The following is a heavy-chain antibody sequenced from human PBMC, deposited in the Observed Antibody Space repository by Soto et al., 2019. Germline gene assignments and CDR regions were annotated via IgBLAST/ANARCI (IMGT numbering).Heavy chain of an antibody. Sequence: QVQLQPSGPGLVKPSQTLSLTCAISGDSVSSNSAAWNWIRQSPSRGLEWLGRTYYRSKLYNDYAVSVKSRITIYPDTSKNHFALQHNSVTPDDTAVYYCARSFNSRPTHDYYYYIDVWGKGTTVTVSS. CDR2: TYYRSKLYN. V-gene: IGHV6-1*01. CDR1: GDSVSSNSAA. J-gene: IGHJ6*03. D-gene: IGHD5-18*01. CDR3: ARSFNSRPTHDYYYYIDV.